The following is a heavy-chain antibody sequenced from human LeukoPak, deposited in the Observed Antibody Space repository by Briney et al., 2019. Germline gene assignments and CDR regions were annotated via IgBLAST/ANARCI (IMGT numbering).Heavy chain of an antibody. D-gene: IGHD5-18*01. CDR3: ARGGRGYSYGRPFDY. V-gene: IGHV4-39*01. CDR1: GDSISSSSYY. Sequence: PSETLSLTCTVSGDSISSSSYYWVWIRQPPGKGLEWIGTIYNSGTAYYTPSLKSRVTISVGTSKNQVSLKLSSVTAADTAVYYCARGGRGYSYGRPFDYWGQGTLVTVSS. CDR2: IYNSGTA. J-gene: IGHJ4*02.